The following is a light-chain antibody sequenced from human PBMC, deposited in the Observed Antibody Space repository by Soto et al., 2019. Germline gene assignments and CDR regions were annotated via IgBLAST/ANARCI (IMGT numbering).Light chain of an antibody. CDR1: SSNIGSTS. CDR3: AAWDNSLSGWV. Sequence: QSVLTQPPSASGTPGQRVTISCSGSSSNIGSTSVYWYQQLPGTAPKLLIYSNNRRPSRVPDRLSGSKSGTSASLAISGLQSEDEADYYCAAWDNSLSGWVFGGGTKLTVL. J-gene: IGLJ3*02. V-gene: IGLV1-44*01. CDR2: SNN.